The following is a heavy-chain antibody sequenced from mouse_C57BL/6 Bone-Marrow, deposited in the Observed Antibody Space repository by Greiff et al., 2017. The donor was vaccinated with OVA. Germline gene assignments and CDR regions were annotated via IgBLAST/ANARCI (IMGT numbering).Heavy chain of an antibody. CDR2: IYPRSGNT. J-gene: IGHJ3*01. Sequence: QVQLKQSGAELARPGASVKLSCKASGYTFTSYGISWVKQRTGQGLEWIGEIYPRSGNTYYNEKFKGKATLTADKSSSTAYMELRSLTSEDSAVYFCAGQLRLPVADWGQGTLVTVSA. CDR3: AGQLRLPVAD. CDR1: GYTFTSYG. D-gene: IGHD3-2*02. V-gene: IGHV1-81*01.